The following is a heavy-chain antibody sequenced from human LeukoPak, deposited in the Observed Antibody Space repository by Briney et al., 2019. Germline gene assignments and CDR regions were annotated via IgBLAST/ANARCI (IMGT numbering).Heavy chain of an antibody. V-gene: IGHV4-39*01. CDR1: GGSISSSSHY. J-gene: IGHJ4*02. CDR3: AITYYYDSSGSFPVSGDY. Sequence: SETLSLTCTVSGGSISSSSHYWGWIRQPPGKGLEWIGSIYYSGSTYYNPSLKSRVTISVDTSKNQFSLKLSSVTAADTAVYYCAITYYYDSSGSFPVSGDYWGQGTLVTVSS. CDR2: IYYSGST. D-gene: IGHD3-22*01.